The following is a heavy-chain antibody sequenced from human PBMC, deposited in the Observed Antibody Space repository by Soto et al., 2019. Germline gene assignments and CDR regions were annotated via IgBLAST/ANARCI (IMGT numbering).Heavy chain of an antibody. CDR3: ARGHLYSDFWSGYYGQHDY. CDR1: GFTFSSYG. CDR2: IWYDGSNK. Sequence: QVQLVESGGGVVQPGRSLRLSCAASGFTFSSYGMHWVRQAPGKGLEWVAVIWYDGSNKYYADSVKGRFTISRDNSKNTLYLQMNSLRAEDTAVYYCARGHLYSDFWSGYYGQHDYWGQGTLVTVSS. J-gene: IGHJ4*02. V-gene: IGHV3-33*01. D-gene: IGHD3-3*01.